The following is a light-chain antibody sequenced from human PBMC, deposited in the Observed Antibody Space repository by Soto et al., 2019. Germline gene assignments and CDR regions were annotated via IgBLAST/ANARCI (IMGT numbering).Light chain of an antibody. CDR1: QSVSTY. J-gene: IGKJ4*01. V-gene: IGKV3-11*01. Sequence: EIMLTQSPATLSLSPGERATLSCRASQSVSTYLAWYQQKPGQAPRLLIYDASNRATGIPARFSGSGSGTDFTLTISSLEPEDVAVYYCQQRRNWPLTFGGGTKVEIK. CDR2: DAS. CDR3: QQRRNWPLT.